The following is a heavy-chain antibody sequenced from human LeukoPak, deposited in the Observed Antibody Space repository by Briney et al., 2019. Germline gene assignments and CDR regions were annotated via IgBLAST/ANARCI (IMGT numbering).Heavy chain of an antibody. CDR1: GGTFSSYA. J-gene: IGHJ3*02. CDR3: AREGLDYGFDI. CDR2: IIPIFGTA. V-gene: IGHV1-69*13. D-gene: IGHD4/OR15-4a*01. Sequence: GASVKVSCKASGGTFSSYAVSWVRQAPGQGLEWMGGIIPIFGTANYAQKFQGRVTITADESTSTAYMELSSLRSEDTAVYYCAREGLDYGFDIWGQGTMVTVSS.